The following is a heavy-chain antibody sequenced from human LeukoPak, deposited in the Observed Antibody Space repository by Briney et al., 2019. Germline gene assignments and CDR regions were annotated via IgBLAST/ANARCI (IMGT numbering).Heavy chain of an antibody. CDR2: INWNGGSK. CDR3: TRDGLRSSGT. CDR1: GFTFDDYG. D-gene: IGHD6-25*01. J-gene: IGHJ5*02. V-gene: IGHV3-20*04. Sequence: GGXLSLSCAASGFTFDDYGMSWVRQAPGKGLEGVSAINWNGGSKSYADSVKGRFTISRDNAKNSLYLQMNSLRAEDTALYYCTRDGLRSSGTWGQGTLVTVSS.